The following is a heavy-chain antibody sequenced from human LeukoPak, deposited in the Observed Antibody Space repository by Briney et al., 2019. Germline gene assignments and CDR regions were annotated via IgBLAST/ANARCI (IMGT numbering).Heavy chain of an antibody. Sequence: GGSLRLSCVASGFTFSTYTMNWVRQAPGKGLEWVAVISYDGSNRYYADSAKGRFTISRDNSKNSLYLQMNSLRAEDTAVYFCKSQDYWGQGTLVTVSS. CDR1: GFTFSTYT. V-gene: IGHV3-30-3*01. CDR3: KSQDY. CDR2: ISYDGSNR. J-gene: IGHJ4*02.